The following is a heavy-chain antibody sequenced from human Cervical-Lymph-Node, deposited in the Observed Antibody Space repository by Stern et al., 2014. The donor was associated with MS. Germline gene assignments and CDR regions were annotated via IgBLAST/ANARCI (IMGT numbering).Heavy chain of an antibody. V-gene: IGHV4-30-2*01. D-gene: IGHD4-17*01. J-gene: IGHJ3*02. CDR3: ARSSTVTPNAFDI. CDR2: IYHSGST. CDR1: GGSISSGGYS. Sequence: QLQLQESGSGLVQPSQTLSLTCAVSGGSISSGGYSWRWIRQPPGKGLEWIGDIYHSGSTSYSPSLKSRVTISVDRSKNQFSLKLSSVTAADTAVYYCARSSTVTPNAFDIWGQGTMVTVSS.